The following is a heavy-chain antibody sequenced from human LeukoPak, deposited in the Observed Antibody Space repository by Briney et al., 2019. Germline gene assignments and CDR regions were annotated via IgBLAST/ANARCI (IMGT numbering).Heavy chain of an antibody. J-gene: IGHJ4*02. V-gene: IGHV5-51*01. CDR1: GYTFISYW. D-gene: IGHD2-2*02. Sequence: GESLKISCKGSGYTFISYWIGWVRQMPGKGLEWMGIIYPGDSDTRYSPSFQGQVTISADKSISTAYLQWSSLKASDTAMYYCARLTNDCSSTSCYTRHFDYWGQGTLVTVSS. CDR3: ARLTNDCSSTSCYTRHFDY. CDR2: IYPGDSDT.